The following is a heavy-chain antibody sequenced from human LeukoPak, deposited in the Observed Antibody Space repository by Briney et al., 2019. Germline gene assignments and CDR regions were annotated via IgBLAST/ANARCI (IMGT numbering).Heavy chain of an antibody. V-gene: IGHV4-31*03. CDR3: ARAAQRTGYYFDY. Sequence: SETLSLTCTVSGGSISSGGYYWSWIRQHPGKGLEWIGYIYYSGSTYYNPSLKSRVTISVDTSKNQFSLKLSSVTAADTAVYYCARAAQRTGYYFDYWGQGTPVTVSS. D-gene: IGHD7-27*01. CDR2: IYYSGST. J-gene: IGHJ4*02. CDR1: GGSISSGGYY.